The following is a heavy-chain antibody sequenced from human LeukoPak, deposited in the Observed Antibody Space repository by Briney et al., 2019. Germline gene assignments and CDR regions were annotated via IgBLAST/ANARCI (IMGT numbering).Heavy chain of an antibody. D-gene: IGHD5-12*01. Sequence: ASETLSLTCTVSGGSISSYYWSWIRQPPGKGLGWIGDIYYSGGTNYNPSLKSRVTISVDTSKNQFSLKLSSVTAADTAVYYCTTVWSGWLQNWFDRCGRGTLVTVSS. V-gene: IGHV4-59*01. J-gene: IGHJ5*02. CDR3: TTVWSGWLQNWFDR. CDR2: IYYSGGT. CDR1: GGSISSYY.